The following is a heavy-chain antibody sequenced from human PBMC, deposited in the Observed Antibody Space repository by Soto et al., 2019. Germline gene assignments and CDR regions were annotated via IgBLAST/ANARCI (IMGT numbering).Heavy chain of an antibody. D-gene: IGHD2-21*02. CDR2: IYHSGST. CDR3: ARENYCGGDCYYGFDP. J-gene: IGHJ5*02. CDR1: GGSISSSNW. V-gene: IGHV4-4*02. Sequence: QVQLQESGPGLVKPSGTLSLTCAVSGGSISSSNWWSWVRQPPGKGLEWIGEIYHSGSTNYNPSLKSRVTRSVDKSKNQFALKLSSVTAADTAVYYCARENYCGGDCYYGFDPWGQGTLVTVSS.